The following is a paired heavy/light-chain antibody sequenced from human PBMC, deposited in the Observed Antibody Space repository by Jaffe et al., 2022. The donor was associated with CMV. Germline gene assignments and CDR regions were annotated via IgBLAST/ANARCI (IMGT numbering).Light chain of an antibody. V-gene: IGLV4-69*02. J-gene: IGLJ3*02. CDR2: VNSDGSH. CDR1: SGHSNYA. CDR3: QTWGSGVHWV. Sequence: QLVLTQSPSASASLGASVKLTCTLSSGHSNYAIAWHQQQPEKGPRFLMKVNSDGSHSKGDGIPDRFSGSSSGTERYLTISSLQSEDEADYYCQTWGSGVHWVFGGGTKLTVL.
Heavy chain of an antibody. CDR2: IVSTGSYI. Sequence: EVQLVESGGGLVKPGGSLRLSCAASGLTFDTHDMNWVRQAPGKGLEWVSSIVSTGSYIYYADSVKGRFTISRDNAKNSLFLHMNSLRADDTAIYYCAVGGSGYDQPGMHPRHWGQGTLVTVSS. J-gene: IGHJ4*02. CDR1: GLTFDTHD. D-gene: IGHD5-12*01. V-gene: IGHV3-21*01. CDR3: AVGGSGYDQPGMHPRH.